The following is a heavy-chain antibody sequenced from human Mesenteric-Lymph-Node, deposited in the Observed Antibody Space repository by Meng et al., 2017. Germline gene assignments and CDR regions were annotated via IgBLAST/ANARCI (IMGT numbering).Heavy chain of an antibody. J-gene: IGHJ4*02. CDR3: ARETGARYGDYGTDY. CDR2: IDYSGST. CDR1: GASVSSYS. D-gene: IGHD4-17*01. V-gene: IGHV4-59*02. Sequence: SETLSLTCTVSGASVSSYSWSWIRQPPGKGLEWIGFIDYSGSTNYNPSLKSRVTISVDTSKNQFSLKLSSVTAADTAVYYCARETGARYGDYGTDYWGQGTLVTVSS.